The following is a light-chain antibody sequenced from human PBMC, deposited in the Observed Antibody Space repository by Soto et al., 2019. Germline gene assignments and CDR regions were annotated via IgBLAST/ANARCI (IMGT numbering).Light chain of an antibody. V-gene: IGKV3-20*01. J-gene: IGKJ1*01. CDR3: QQYCNSPQT. CDR1: QSVNSSY. Sequence: IVLTQSPGTLSLSPGERVTLSCRASQSVNSSYLAWYQHKPGQAPRLLIYGASTRATGIPDRFSGSWSGTDFTLTIARLEPGDFAVYYCQQYCNSPQTFGQGTKVDIK. CDR2: GAS.